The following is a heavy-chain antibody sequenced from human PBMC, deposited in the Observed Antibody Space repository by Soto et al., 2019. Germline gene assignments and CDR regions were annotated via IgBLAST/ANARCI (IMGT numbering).Heavy chain of an antibody. J-gene: IGHJ4*02. CDR2: IYSGGST. CDR3: VKGEYYSDGSAYYPFDY. D-gene: IGHD3-22*01. V-gene: IGHV3-53*01. Sequence: GGSLRLSYGASRFIVWNSFMALVLKAPGKGLEWVSSIYSGGSTYYADSVKGRFTISRADSKNTMYLQMNSLRVEDTALYYCVKGEYYSDGSAYYPFDYWGQGRMVTVSS. CDR1: RFIVWNSF.